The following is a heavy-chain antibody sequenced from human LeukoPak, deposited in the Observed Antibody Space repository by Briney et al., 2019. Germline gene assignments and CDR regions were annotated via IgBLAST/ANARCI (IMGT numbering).Heavy chain of an antibody. J-gene: IGHJ4*02. CDR2: IKRETEGGTT. V-gene: IGHV3-15*01. Sequence: GGCLRLSCAASGFTLRDAWMSCVPEAPGKGLERIGGIKRETEGGTTYYTARVKGRFTISRGNSKNTLYLQMNSLKTENTGVYYCTTDRDLYGMLTGSPGFDCWGQGTMVTVSS. CDR1: GFTLRDAW. CDR3: TTDRDLYGMLTGSPGFDC. D-gene: IGHD3-9*01.